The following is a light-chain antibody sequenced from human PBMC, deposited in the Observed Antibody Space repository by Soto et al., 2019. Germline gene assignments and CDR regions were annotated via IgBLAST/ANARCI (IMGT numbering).Light chain of an antibody. V-gene: IGLV2-23*02. J-gene: IGLJ1*01. CDR3: CSYAGSSTPLI. CDR1: SSDVGSYNL. Sequence: SFLTQPAPVSGSPGQSSTISCTGTSSDVGSYNLVSWYQQHPGKAPKLMIYEVSKRPSGVSNRFSGSKSGNTASLTISGLQAEDEADYYCCSYAGSSTPLIFGTGTKVTVL. CDR2: EVS.